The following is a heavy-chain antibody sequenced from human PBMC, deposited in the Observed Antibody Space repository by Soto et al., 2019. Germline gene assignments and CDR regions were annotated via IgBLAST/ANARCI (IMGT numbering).Heavy chain of an antibody. Sequence: GGSLRLSCAASGFTFSGYGMHWVRQAPGKGLQWVAVISYDGSNKYYADSVKGRFTISRDNSKNTLYLQMNSLRAEDTAVYYCAIYSSGWYPLDYWGQGTLVTVSS. CDR1: GFTFSGYG. CDR3: AIYSSGWYPLDY. V-gene: IGHV3-30*03. D-gene: IGHD6-19*01. J-gene: IGHJ4*02. CDR2: ISYDGSNK.